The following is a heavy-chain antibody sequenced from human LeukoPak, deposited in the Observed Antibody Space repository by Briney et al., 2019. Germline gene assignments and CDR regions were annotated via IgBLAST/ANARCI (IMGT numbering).Heavy chain of an antibody. Sequence: RGSPRLSCAASGFTVSSSYMSWVCQAPGKGLEWVSVIYSGGGTYYADSVKGRFTISRDNFKNTLYLQMNSRRAEDTAVYYCARVIAVADRLDPFDIWGQ. J-gene: IGHJ3*02. CDR3: ARVIAVADRLDPFDI. D-gene: IGHD6-19*01. CDR2: IYSGGGT. V-gene: IGHV3-53*01. CDR1: GFTVSSSY.